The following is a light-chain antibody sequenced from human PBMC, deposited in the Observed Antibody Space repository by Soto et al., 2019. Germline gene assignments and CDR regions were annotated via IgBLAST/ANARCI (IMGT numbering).Light chain of an antibody. V-gene: IGKV1-27*01. CDR3: QRYHSALLT. CDR2: AAS. J-gene: IGKJ3*01. CDR1: QDIRNY. Sequence: DIQMTQSPSSLSASVGDRVTMTCRASQDIRNYVAWYQQKPGEVPKLLIYAASTLQSGVPARFSVGGFGTDFTLTISSLRPEDVAIYNCQRYHSALLTCGPGTKVDLK.